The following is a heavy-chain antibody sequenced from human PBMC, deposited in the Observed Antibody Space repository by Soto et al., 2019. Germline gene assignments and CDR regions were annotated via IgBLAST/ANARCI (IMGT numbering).Heavy chain of an antibody. V-gene: IGHV3-23*04. CDR2: ISGGSDRT. D-gene: IGHD5-12*01. Sequence: EVQVVESGGDLVQPGGSLRLSCAASGFTIRNYAMSWVRQAPGKALEWVSGISGGSDRTYYADSVKGRFTIFKDNSKNTLYLLMSSLRVEDTAVYHCEGSWTWGQGTMVTVSS. CDR1: GFTIRNYA. CDR3: EGSWT. J-gene: IGHJ3*01.